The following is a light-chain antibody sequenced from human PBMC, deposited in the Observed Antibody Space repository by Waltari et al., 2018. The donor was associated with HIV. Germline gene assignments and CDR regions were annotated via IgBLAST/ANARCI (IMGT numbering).Light chain of an antibody. Sequence: SYILTQPPSVSVAPGKTASITCGGNNIGSHSVHWYQQQPGQAPVLVIYYNDDRPSGIPERFSGSKSGNTATLTISRVEAGDEADYYCQLWDTSTDHYVFGTGTKVTVL. J-gene: IGLJ1*01. CDR2: YND. CDR1: NIGSHS. V-gene: IGLV3-21*04. CDR3: QLWDTSTDHYV.